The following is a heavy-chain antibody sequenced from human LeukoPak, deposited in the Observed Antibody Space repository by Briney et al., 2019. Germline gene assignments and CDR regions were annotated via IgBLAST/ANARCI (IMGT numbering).Heavy chain of an antibody. CDR3: AKGASRMTTVTHFDY. D-gene: IGHD4-17*01. CDR2: ISPSGDIT. J-gene: IGHJ4*02. V-gene: IGHV3-23*01. CDR1: GFIFSSHG. Sequence: HSGGSLRLSCAASGFIFSSHGMNWVRQAPGKGLEWVSGISPSGDITYYADSVKGRFTISRDNSKNTVYLQMNSLRAEDTAVYYCAKGASRMTTVTHFDYWGQGTLVTVSS.